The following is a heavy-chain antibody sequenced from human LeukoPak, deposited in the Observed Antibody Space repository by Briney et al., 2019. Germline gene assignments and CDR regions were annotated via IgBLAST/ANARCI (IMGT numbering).Heavy chain of an antibody. D-gene: IGHD3-10*01. CDR1: GFTFSNYW. J-gene: IGHJ2*01. V-gene: IGHV3-74*01. Sequence: GGSLRLSCAAPGFTFSNYWVHWVRQAPGKGLLWVSRINGDGSSTTYADSVKGRFTISRDNAKNTLFLQMNSLTVEDTAVYYCTRGGSYSGWHFYLCGRGTLVTVSS. CDR3: TRGGSYSGWHFYL. CDR2: INGDGSST.